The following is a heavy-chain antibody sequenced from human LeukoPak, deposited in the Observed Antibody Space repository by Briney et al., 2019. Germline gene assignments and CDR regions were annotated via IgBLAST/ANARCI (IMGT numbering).Heavy chain of an antibody. J-gene: IGHJ4*02. CDR3: ARLSGGYCTNGVCYGLIAWY. CDR1: GYSFTSYW. D-gene: IGHD2-8*01. V-gene: IGHV5-51*03. Sequence: PGESLKISRKGPGYSFTSYWIGWVRQMPGKGLEWMGIIYPGDSDTRYSPSFQGQVTISADKSISTAYLQWSSLKASDAAMYYCARLSGGYCTNGVCYGLIAWYWGQGTLVTVSS. CDR2: IYPGDSDT.